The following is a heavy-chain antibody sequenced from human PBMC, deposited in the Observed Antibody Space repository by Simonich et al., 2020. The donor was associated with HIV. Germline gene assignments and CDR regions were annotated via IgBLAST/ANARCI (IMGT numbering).Heavy chain of an antibody. CDR1: GYTFTGYY. Sequence: QVQLVQSGAEVKKPGASVKVSCKSSGYTFTGYYIHWVRQAPGQGLEWMGRINPNSGGINYVQKFQGRVTMTRDTSISTAYMELSRLRSDDTAVYYCARVRDISYFYDSSGFDYWGQGTLVTVSS. D-gene: IGHD3-22*01. V-gene: IGHV1-2*06. CDR3: ARVRDISYFYDSSGFDY. CDR2: INPNSGGI. J-gene: IGHJ4*02.